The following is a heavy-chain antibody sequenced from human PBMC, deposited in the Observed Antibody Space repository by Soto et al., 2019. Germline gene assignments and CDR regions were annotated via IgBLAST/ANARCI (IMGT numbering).Heavy chain of an antibody. V-gene: IGHV1-2*04. J-gene: IGHJ4*02. CDR3: ARDIAADAVFDY. CDR1: GYTFTCYY. Sequence: ASVKVSCKASGYTFTCYYMHWVRHAPGQGLEWMGWINPNSGGTNYAQKFQGWVTMTRDTSISTAYMELSRLRSDDTAVYSCARDIAADAVFDYWGQGTLVTVSS. CDR2: INPNSGGT. D-gene: IGHD6-13*01.